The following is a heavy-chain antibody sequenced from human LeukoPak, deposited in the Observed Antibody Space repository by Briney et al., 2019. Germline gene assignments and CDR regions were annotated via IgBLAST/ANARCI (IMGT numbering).Heavy chain of an antibody. V-gene: IGHV3-53*01. CDR3: AKENDSSGYYAYYFDY. CDR1: GFTVSSNY. D-gene: IGHD3-22*01. CDR2: IYSGGST. Sequence: PGGSLRLSCAASGFTVSSNYMSWVRQAPGKGLEWVSVIYSGGSTYYADSVKGRFTISRDNSKNTLYLQMNSLRAEDTAVYYCAKENDSSGYYAYYFDYWGQGTLVTVSS. J-gene: IGHJ4*02.